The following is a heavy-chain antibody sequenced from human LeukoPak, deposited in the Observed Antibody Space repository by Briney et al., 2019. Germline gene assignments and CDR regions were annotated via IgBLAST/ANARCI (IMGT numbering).Heavy chain of an antibody. CDR3: ARQKRYDILTGYYGRWFDP. V-gene: IGHV4-59*08. J-gene: IGHJ5*02. Sequence: PSETLSLTCTVSGGSISSYCWSWIRQPPGKGPEWIGYIYYSGSTNYNPSLKSRVTISVDTSKNQFSLKLSSVTAADTAVYYCARQKRYDILTGYYGRWFDPWGQGTLVTVSS. D-gene: IGHD3-9*01. CDR1: GGSISSYC. CDR2: IYYSGST.